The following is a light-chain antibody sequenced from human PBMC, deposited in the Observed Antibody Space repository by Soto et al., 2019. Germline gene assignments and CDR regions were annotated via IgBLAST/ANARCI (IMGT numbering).Light chain of an antibody. Sequence: QSALTQSASVSRSPGQSITISCKGTSSDVGNYNYVSWYQQHPGEVPKLIIFNVSNRPSGVSNRFSGSKSGNTASLTISGLQAEDEADYYCSSFTSSTTYVFGTGTKSPS. V-gene: IGLV2-14*01. J-gene: IGLJ1*01. CDR2: NVS. CDR3: SSFTSSTTYV. CDR1: SSDVGNYNY.